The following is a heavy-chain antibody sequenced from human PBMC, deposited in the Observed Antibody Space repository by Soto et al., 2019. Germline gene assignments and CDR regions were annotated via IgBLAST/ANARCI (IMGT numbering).Heavy chain of an antibody. J-gene: IGHJ4*02. Sequence: ASVKVSCKASGYTFTNYGITWVRQAPGQGLEWMGWISAYNGNTHYTQRLQGRVTMTTDTSTSTAYMELRGLRSDDTAVYYCARQDGYAKYYFDYWGQGTLVTVSS. CDR1: GYTFTNYG. CDR2: ISAYNGNT. V-gene: IGHV1-18*01. CDR3: ARQDGYAKYYFDY. D-gene: IGHD3-16*01.